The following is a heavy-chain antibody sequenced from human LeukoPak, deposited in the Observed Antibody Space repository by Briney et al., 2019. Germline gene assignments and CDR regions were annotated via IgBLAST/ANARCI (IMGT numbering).Heavy chain of an antibody. V-gene: IGHV3-66*02. Sequence: GGSLRLSCAASGINVSANYMTWIRQAPGKGLEWVSLIYGAGAAYYAESVRGRFVISRDNSKNTLFLQMNSLRAEDTAVYYCVSSTGQQLIPYDYWGQGTHVAVSS. CDR3: VSSTGQQLIPYDY. CDR1: GINVSANY. D-gene: IGHD6-13*01. J-gene: IGHJ4*02. CDR2: IYGAGAA.